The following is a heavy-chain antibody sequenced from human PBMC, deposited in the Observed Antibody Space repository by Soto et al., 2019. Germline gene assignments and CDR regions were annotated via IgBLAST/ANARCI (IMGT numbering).Heavy chain of an antibody. CDR1: GLSFSSYS. D-gene: IGHD4-17*01. Sequence: ESGGGLVKPGGSLRLSCAASGLSFSSYSMNWVRQAPGKGLEWVSSISSNSYYIYYADSVKGRFTISRDNAKNSLYLEMNSLRVEDTAVYYCASGLTVTNLYYYYYMDVWGKGTTVIVSS. CDR3: ASGLTVTNLYYYYYMDV. CDR2: ISSNSYYI. V-gene: IGHV3-21*01. J-gene: IGHJ6*03.